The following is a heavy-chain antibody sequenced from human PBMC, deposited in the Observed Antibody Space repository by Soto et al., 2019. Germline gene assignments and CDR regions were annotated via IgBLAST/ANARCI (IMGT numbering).Heavy chain of an antibody. CDR3: ARDSHSSGYLDY. CDR2: IYSGGST. CDR1: GFTVSSNY. Sequence: GGSLRLSCAASGFTVSSNYMSWVRQAPGKGLEWVSVIYSGGSTYYADSVKGRFTISRDNSKNTLYLQMNSLRAEDMAVYYCARDSHSSGYLDYWGQGTLVTVSS. D-gene: IGHD3-22*01. J-gene: IGHJ4*02. V-gene: IGHV3-53*01.